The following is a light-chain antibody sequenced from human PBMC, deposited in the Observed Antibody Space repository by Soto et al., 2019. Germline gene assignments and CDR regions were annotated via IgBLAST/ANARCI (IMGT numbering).Light chain of an antibody. CDR2: GNI. CDR3: QSYDSRLSNWV. V-gene: IGLV1-40*01. J-gene: IGLJ3*02. CDR1: SSNIGAGYD. Sequence: QSVLTQPPSVSGAPGQRVTISCTGSSSNIGAGYDVHWYQQLPGTAPKLLIYGNINRPSGVPDRFSGSKSGTSASLAITGRQAEDEADYYCQSYDSRLSNWVFGGGTKVTVL.